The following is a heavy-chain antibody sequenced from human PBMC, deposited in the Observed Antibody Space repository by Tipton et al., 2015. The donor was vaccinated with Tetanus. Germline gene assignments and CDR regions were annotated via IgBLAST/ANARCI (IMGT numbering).Heavy chain of an antibody. D-gene: IGHD2-21*01. CDR3: AKEGRGPIVDY. CDR1: GFSFDDYA. J-gene: IGHJ4*02. CDR2: ISSDGSRS. Sequence: RSLRLSCAVSGFSFDDYAMHWIRQVPGKGLEWVAGISSDGSRSGYVDSVKGRFTISRDNAKKSLYLEMDSLRVEDTAFYYCAKEGRGPIVDYWGQGTLVTVSS. V-gene: IGHV3-9*01.